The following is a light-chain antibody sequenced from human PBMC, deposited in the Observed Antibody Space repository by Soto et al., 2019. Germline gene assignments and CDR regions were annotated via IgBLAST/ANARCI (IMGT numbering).Light chain of an antibody. J-gene: IGKJ4*01. Sequence: DIQMTQSPSSLSASVGDRVTITCRASQSISSYLNWYQQKPGKAPKLLIHSASSLQSGVPSRFSGSGSGTDFTLTISSLQPEDFAAYYCQQSYSTPLTFGGVTRVEVK. CDR3: QQSYSTPLT. CDR1: QSISSY. CDR2: SAS. V-gene: IGKV1-39*01.